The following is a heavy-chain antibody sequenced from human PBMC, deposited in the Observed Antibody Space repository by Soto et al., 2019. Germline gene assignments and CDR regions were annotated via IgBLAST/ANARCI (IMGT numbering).Heavy chain of an antibody. J-gene: IGHJ4*02. Sequence: QVQLVQSGAEEKKPGASVKVSCKASGYTFTGYAMHWVRQAPGQRLEWMGWMNAGNGNTKYSQKFQGRVTITRDTSASTAYMALRSLRSEDTAVYYCSRAVAVPADFDYWGQGTLVTVSS. CDR3: SRAVAVPADFDY. CDR1: GYTFTGYA. CDR2: MNAGNGNT. V-gene: IGHV1-3*05. D-gene: IGHD6-19*01.